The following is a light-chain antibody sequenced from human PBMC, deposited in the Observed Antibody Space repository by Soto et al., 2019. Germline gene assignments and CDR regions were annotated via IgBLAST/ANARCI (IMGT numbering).Light chain of an antibody. CDR3: CSYAGSYTFWV. V-gene: IGLV2-11*01. J-gene: IGLJ3*02. CDR2: DVN. Sequence: QSALTQPRSVSGSPGQSVTISCTGTSSDVGGYNYVSWYQQHPGRAPKFMIYDVNKRPSGVPDRFSGSKSGNTASLTISGLQAEDEADYYCCSYAGSYTFWVFGGGTQLTVL. CDR1: SSDVGGYNY.